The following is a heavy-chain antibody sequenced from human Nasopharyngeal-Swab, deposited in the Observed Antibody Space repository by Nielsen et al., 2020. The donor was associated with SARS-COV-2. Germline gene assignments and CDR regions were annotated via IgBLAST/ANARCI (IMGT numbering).Heavy chain of an antibody. Sequence: GSLRLSCTVSGGSISSYYWSWIRQPSGKGLEWIGYIYYSGSTNYNPSLKSRVTISVDTSKNQFSLKLSSVTAADTAVYYCARVGYCSSTSCYPTALDAFDIWGQGTMVTVSS. D-gene: IGHD2-2*03. CDR2: IYYSGST. V-gene: IGHV4-59*01. CDR3: ARVGYCSSTSCYPTALDAFDI. J-gene: IGHJ3*02. CDR1: GGSISSYY.